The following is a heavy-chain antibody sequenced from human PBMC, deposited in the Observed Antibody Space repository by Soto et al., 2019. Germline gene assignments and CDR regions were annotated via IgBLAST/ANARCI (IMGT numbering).Heavy chain of an antibody. CDR2: IYSGGST. CDR3: ARGLGSGSYYPPYYFDY. V-gene: IGHV3-53*01. CDR1: GFTVSSNY. D-gene: IGHD1-26*01. Sequence: GGSLRLSCAASGFTVSSNYMSWVRQAPGKGLEWVSVIYSGGSTYYADSVKGRFTISRDNSKNTLYLQMNSLRAEDTAVYYCARGLGSGSYYPPYYFDYWGQGTLVTVS. J-gene: IGHJ4*02.